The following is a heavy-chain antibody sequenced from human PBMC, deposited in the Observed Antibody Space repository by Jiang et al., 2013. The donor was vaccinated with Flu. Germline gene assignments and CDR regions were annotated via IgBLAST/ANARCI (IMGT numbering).Heavy chain of an antibody. V-gene: IGHV3-30*18. CDR2: ISYDGSNK. Sequence: RSLRLSCAASGFTFSSYGMHWVRQAPGKGLEWVAVISYDGSNKYYADSVKGRFTISRDNSKNTLYLQMNSLRAEDTAVYYCAKEGYYYDSSGYYYWDYFDYWGQGTLVTVSS. D-gene: IGHD3-22*01. J-gene: IGHJ4*02. CDR3: AKEGYYYDSSGYYYWDYFDY. CDR1: GFTFSSYG.